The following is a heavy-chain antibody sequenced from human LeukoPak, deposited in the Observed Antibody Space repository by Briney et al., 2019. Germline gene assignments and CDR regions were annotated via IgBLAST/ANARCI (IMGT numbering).Heavy chain of an antibody. J-gene: IGHJ5*02. D-gene: IGHD2-2*01. Sequence: SETLSLTCAVYGGSFSGYYWSWIRQPPGKGLEWIGEINHSGSTNYNPSLKSRVTISVDTSKNQFSLKLSSVTAADTAVYYCASSPRFHQLLHLGRLVRWFDPWGQGTLVTVSS. CDR3: ASSPRFHQLLHLGRLVRWFDP. V-gene: IGHV4-34*01. CDR1: GGSFSGYY. CDR2: INHSGST.